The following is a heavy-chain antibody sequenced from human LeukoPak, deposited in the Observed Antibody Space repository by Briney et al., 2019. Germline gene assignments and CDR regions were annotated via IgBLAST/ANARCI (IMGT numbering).Heavy chain of an antibody. V-gene: IGHV4-59*01. CDR3: ARAARGGSVDY. CDR2: IYYSGST. Sequence: PSETLSLTCTVSGGSISSYYWSWIRQPPGKGLEWIGYIYYSGSTNYNPSLKSRVTISVDTSENQFSLKLSSVTAADTAVYYCARAARGGSVDYWGQGTLVTVSS. D-gene: IGHD2-15*01. CDR1: GGSISSYY. J-gene: IGHJ4*02.